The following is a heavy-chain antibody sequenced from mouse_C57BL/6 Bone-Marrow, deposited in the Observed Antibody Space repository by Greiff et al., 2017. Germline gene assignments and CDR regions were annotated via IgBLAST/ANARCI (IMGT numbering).Heavy chain of an antibody. CDR3: ARDQGGSSYSFDY. J-gene: IGHJ2*01. V-gene: IGHV3-6*01. D-gene: IGHD1-1*01. CDR1: GYSITSGYY. CDR2: ISYDGSN. Sequence: EVQRVESGPGLVKPSQSLSLTCSVTGYSITSGYYWNWIRQFPGNKLEWMGYISYDGSNNYNPSLKNRISITRDTSKNQFFLKLNSVTTEDTATYYCARDQGGSSYSFDYWGQGTTLTVSS.